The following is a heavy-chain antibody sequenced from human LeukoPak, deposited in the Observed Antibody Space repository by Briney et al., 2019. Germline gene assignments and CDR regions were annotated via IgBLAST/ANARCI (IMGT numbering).Heavy chain of an antibody. D-gene: IGHD1-1*01. Sequence: GGTLRLSCAASGFTFSSYGMSWVRQAPGKGLEWVSAISGSGGSTYYADSVKGRFTISRDNSKNTLYLQMNSLRAEDTAVYYCAKDYIFWNDDRYFDYWGQGTLVTVSS. J-gene: IGHJ4*02. CDR1: GFTFSSYG. V-gene: IGHV3-23*01. CDR2: ISGSGGST. CDR3: AKDYIFWNDDRYFDY.